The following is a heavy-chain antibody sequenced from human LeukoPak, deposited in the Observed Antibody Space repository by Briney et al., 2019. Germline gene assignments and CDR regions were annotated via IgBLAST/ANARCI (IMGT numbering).Heavy chain of an antibody. Sequence: SETLSLTCAVSGGPFSGYFWSWIRQSSGKGLEWIGEIHNSGTTNYNPSLNSRVTISEATSKSQFYLNRGSVTAADTAVYYCARRYYYNLGSFPFDFWGQGTLVTVSS. J-gene: IGHJ4*02. V-gene: IGHV4-34*01. D-gene: IGHD3-10*01. CDR3: ARRYYYNLGSFPFDF. CDR1: GGPFSGYF. CDR2: IHNSGTT.